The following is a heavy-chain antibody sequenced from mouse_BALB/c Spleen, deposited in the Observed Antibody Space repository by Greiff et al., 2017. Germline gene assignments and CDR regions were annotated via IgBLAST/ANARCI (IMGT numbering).Heavy chain of an antibody. J-gene: IGHJ4*01. Sequence: EVQLVESGGGLVQPGGSRKLSCAASGFTFSSFGMHWVRQAPEKGLEWVAYISSGSSTIYYADTVKGRFTISRDNPKNTLFLQMTSLRSEDTAMYYCARTVYDGYSFYAMDYWGQGTSVTVSS. V-gene: IGHV5-17*02. CDR1: GFTFSSFG. D-gene: IGHD2-3*01. CDR3: ARTVYDGYSFYAMDY. CDR2: ISSGSSTI.